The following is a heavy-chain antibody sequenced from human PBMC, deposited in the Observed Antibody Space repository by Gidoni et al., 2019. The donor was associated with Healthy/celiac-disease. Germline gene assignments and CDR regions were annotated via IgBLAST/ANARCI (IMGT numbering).Heavy chain of an antibody. CDR2: ISSSGSTI. CDR1: GFPFSDYY. V-gene: IGHV3-11*01. Sequence: QVQLVESGGGLVKPGGSLRLSCAASGFPFSDYYRGWIRQAPGKGLEWVSYISSSGSTIYYADSVKARFTIFRDTAKNSLYLQMNSLRAEDTAVYDCARTGRVVGGDGIDYWGQGTLVTVSS. J-gene: IGHJ4*02. D-gene: IGHD2-21*02. CDR3: ARTGRVVGGDGIDY.